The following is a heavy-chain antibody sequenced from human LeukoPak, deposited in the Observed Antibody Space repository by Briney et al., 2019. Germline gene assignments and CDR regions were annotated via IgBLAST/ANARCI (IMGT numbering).Heavy chain of an antibody. D-gene: IGHD3-10*01. CDR2: ISWNSGSI. J-gene: IGHJ4*02. CDR3: AKDHYGSGSYLFDY. V-gene: IGHV3-9*01. CDR1: GFTFDDYA. Sequence: GGSLRLSCAASGFTFDDYAMHWVRQTPGKGLEWVSGISWNSGSIGYADSVKGRFTISRDNAKNSLYLQMDSLRPEDTALYYCAKDHYGSGSYLFDYWGQGTLATVSS.